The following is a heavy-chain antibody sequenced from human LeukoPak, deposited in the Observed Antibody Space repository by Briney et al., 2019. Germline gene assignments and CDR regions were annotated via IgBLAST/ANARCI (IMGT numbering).Heavy chain of an antibody. V-gene: IGHV3-23*01. CDR1: GFTFSSFG. CDR3: ARGPSGYHNT. CDR2: TSASGRNT. D-gene: IGHD5-12*01. J-gene: IGHJ4*02. Sequence: PGGSLRLSCAASGFTFSSFGMGWVRQAPGKGLEWVSSTSASGRNTYYADSVKGRFTISRDNSKNTLFLRMDSLRAEDTAVYYCARGPSGYHNTGGQGTLVTVSS.